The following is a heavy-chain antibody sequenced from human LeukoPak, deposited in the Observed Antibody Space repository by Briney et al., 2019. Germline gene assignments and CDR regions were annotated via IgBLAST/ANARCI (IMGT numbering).Heavy chain of an antibody. CDR3: ARHGRYFDN. CDR2: ISYSGST. V-gene: IGHV4-59*08. J-gene: IGHJ5*02. Sequence: SETLSLTCTVSAXSIRSYYWSWIRQPPGKGLEWIGYISYSGSTSYNPSLESRITISVDTSKNQFSLKLTSVTAADTAVYYCARHGRYFDNWGQGTLVTVSS. CDR1: AXSIRSYY. D-gene: IGHD3-9*01.